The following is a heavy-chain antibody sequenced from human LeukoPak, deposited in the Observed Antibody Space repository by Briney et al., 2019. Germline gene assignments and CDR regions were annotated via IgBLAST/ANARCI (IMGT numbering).Heavy chain of an antibody. Sequence: PSETLSLTCTVSGGSISSGDYHWSWIRQPPGKGLEWIGYISYSGYTYYNPSLKSRVTISVDTSKNQFSLKLSSVTAADTAVYYCATPYYDILTGYYYWGQGALVTVSS. CDR3: ATPYYDILTGYYY. CDR2: ISYSGYT. V-gene: IGHV4-30-4*01. CDR1: GGSISSGDYH. D-gene: IGHD3-9*01. J-gene: IGHJ4*02.